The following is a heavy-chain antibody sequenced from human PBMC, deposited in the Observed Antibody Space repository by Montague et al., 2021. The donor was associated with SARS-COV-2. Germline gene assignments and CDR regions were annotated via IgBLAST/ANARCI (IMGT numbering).Heavy chain of an antibody. J-gene: IGHJ3*02. CDR3: ARHSGRDTIFGVVIIHDAFDI. Sequence: SETLSLTCTVSGSSISSSSYYWGWIHQPPGKGLAWIGSIYYSGSTYYNPSLKSRVTISVDTSKNQFSLKLSSVTAADTAVYYCARHSGRDTIFGVVIIHDAFDIWGQGTMVTVSS. CDR2: IYYSGST. D-gene: IGHD3-3*01. CDR1: GSSISSSSYY. V-gene: IGHV4-39*01.